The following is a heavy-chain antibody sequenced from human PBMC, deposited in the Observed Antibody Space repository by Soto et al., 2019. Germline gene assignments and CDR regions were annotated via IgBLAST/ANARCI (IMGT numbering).Heavy chain of an antibody. Sequence: ASVKVSCKASGYTFTSYGISWVRQAPGQGLEWMGRISAYNGIANYAQKFHGRVTITADKSTSTAYMELSSLRSEDTAVYYCAREGIPPTHSSSWYSASLRYFQHWGQGTLVTVSS. D-gene: IGHD6-13*01. CDR2: ISAYNGIA. CDR1: GYTFTSYG. V-gene: IGHV1-18*01. CDR3: AREGIPPTHSSSWYSASLRYFQH. J-gene: IGHJ1*01.